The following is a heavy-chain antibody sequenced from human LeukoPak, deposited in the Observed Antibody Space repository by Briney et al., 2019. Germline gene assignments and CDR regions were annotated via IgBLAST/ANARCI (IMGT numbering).Heavy chain of an antibody. CDR3: ATGYSYGAAEYFQH. CDR1: GITFNSYS. CDR2: ISSSSRTI. Sequence: PGGSLRLSCAASGITFNSYSMNWVRQAPGKGLEWVSYISSSSRTIYYADSVKGRFTISRDNAKNSLYLQMNSLRAEDTAVYYCATGYSYGAAEYFQHWGQGTLVTVSS. J-gene: IGHJ1*01. D-gene: IGHD5-18*01. V-gene: IGHV3-48*01.